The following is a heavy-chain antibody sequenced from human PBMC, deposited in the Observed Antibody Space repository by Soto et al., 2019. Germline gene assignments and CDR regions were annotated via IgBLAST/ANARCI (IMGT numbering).Heavy chain of an antibody. CDR3: ARELYGSGSYYNDQYGMDV. CDR1: GFTFSSYG. CDR2: IWYDGSNK. Sequence: GGSLRLSCAASGFTFSSYGMHWVRQAPGKGLEWVAVIWYDGSNKYYADSVKGRFTISRDNSKNTLYLQMNSLRAEDTAVYYCARELYGSGSYYNDQYGMDVWGQGTTVTVSS. D-gene: IGHD3-10*01. V-gene: IGHV3-33*01. J-gene: IGHJ6*02.